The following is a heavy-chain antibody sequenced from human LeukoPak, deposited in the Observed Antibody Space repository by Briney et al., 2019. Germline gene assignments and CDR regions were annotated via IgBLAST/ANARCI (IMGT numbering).Heavy chain of an antibody. V-gene: IGHV4-59*01. CDR2: IYYSGNS. J-gene: IGHJ5*02. Sequence: SETLSLTCTVSGGAISTYYWSWIRQPPGKGLEWIGYIYYSGNSNYSPSLKSRVTISVDTSKNQFSLKLSSVTAADTAVYYCAGLGASGNGYLSWFDPWGQGTLVTVSS. CDR1: GGAISTYY. D-gene: IGHD3-22*01. CDR3: AGLGASGNGYLSWFDP.